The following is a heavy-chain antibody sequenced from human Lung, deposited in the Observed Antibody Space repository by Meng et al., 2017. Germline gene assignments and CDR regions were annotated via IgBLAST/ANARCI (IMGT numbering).Heavy chain of an antibody. CDR1: GYTFTRYA. V-gene: IGHV1-3*01. J-gene: IGHJ4*02. CDR2: INVGHGNT. CDR3: ARGFWSDTDRAYCFDY. Sequence: QVQLVQSGAEVKKPGASVTVSCKASGYTFTRYAMHWLRQAPGQRLEWMGWINVGHGNTKYSQKFQGRVTITRDTSATTAYMELSSLRSEDTAVFYCARGFWSDTDRAYCFDYWGQGTLVTVSS. D-gene: IGHD3-3*01.